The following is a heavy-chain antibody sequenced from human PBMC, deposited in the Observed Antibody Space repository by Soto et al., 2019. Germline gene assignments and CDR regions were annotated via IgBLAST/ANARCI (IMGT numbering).Heavy chain of an antibody. Sequence: RLSCAASGFTFSSYGMHWVRQAPGKGLERVSVISYDGSNKYYADSVKGRFTISRDNHKNTLYLQMNRLRAEDTAVYYCAKAECSGRSCYERQPYYYYGINDWLQGKKGNVS. J-gene: IGHJ6*02. CDR1: GFTFSSYG. D-gene: IGHD2-15*01. CDR3: AKAECSGRSCYERQPYYYYGIND. CDR2: ISYDGSNK. V-gene: IGHV3-30*18.